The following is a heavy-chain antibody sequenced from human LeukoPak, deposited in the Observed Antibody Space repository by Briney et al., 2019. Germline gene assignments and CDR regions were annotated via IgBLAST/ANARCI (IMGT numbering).Heavy chain of an antibody. D-gene: IGHD3-3*01. V-gene: IGHV1-69*13. CDR1: GGTFSSYA. CDR2: IIPIFGTA. Sequence: ASVKVSCKASGGTFSSYAISWVRQAPGQGLEWMGGIIPIFGTANYAQKFQGRVTITADESTSTAYMELSSLRSEDTAVYYCARSLRFLEWLSTGAYYYYGMDVWGQGTTVTVSS. J-gene: IGHJ6*02. CDR3: ARSLRFLEWLSTGAYYYYGMDV.